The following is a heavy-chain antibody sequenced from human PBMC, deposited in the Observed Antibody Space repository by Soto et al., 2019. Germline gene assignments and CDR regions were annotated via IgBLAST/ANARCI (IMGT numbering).Heavy chain of an antibody. CDR3: AKGGSSWYITYYYYGMDV. Sequence: GGSLRLSCAASGFTFSSYAMSWVRQAPGKGLEWVSAISGSGGSTYYADSVKGRFTISRDNSKNTLYLQMNSLRAEDTAVYYCAKGGSSWYITYYYYGMDVWGQGTTVTVSS. V-gene: IGHV3-23*01. J-gene: IGHJ6*02. D-gene: IGHD6-13*01. CDR2: ISGSGGST. CDR1: GFTFSSYA.